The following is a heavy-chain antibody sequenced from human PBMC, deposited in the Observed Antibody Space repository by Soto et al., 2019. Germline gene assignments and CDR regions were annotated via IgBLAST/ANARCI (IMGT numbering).Heavy chain of an antibody. CDR3: ARGVGFGYYYYHMDL. CDR1: GDSVTSVSDY. V-gene: IGHV4-61*01. Sequence: SETLSLTCTVSGDSVTSVSDYWRWIRQPPGKGLEWIGYIYYSGSADYNPSLGSRVTISIDTSKNQFSLKLTSVTAADTAVYYCARGVGFGYYYYHMDLWGQGTTVTVSS. D-gene: IGHD3-10*01. CDR2: IYYSGSA. J-gene: IGHJ6*02.